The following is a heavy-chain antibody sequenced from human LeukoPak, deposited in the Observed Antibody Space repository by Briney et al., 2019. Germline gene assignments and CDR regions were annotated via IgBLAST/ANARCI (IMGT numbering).Heavy chain of an antibody. Sequence: GGSLRLSCAASGFTFSTYSMNWVRQAPGKGLEWVPCIGSSSSYIYYADSVKGRFTISRDNAENSLYLQMDSLRAEDTAVYYCARDLGSGSSGFDYWGQGTLVTVSS. CDR2: IGSSSSYI. CDR1: GFTFSTYS. J-gene: IGHJ4*02. CDR3: ARDLGSGSSGFDY. D-gene: IGHD3-10*01. V-gene: IGHV3-21*01.